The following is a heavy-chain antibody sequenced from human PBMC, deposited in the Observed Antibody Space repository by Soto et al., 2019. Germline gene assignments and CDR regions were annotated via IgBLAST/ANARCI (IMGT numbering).Heavy chain of an antibody. V-gene: IGHV1-69*05. CDR3: ARGTNHDS. J-gene: IGHJ4*02. Sequence: SVKVSCKASGGTFSSYAISWVRQAPGQGLEWMGGIIPIFGTANYAQKYQGRVAMTRDTSTNTVYMELSSLTSEDTAVYYCARGTNHDSWGQGTLVTVSS. CDR2: IIPIFGTA. D-gene: IGHD2-8*01. CDR1: GGTFSSYA.